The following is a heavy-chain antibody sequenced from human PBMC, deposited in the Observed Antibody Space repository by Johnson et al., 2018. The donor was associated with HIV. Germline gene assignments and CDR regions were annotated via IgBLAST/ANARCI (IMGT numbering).Heavy chain of an antibody. J-gene: IGHJ3*02. CDR1: GFTFSSYG. CDR2: ISYDGSNK. Sequence: QVQLVESGGGVVQPGRSLRLSCAASGFTFSSYGIHWVRQAPGKGLEWVAVISYDGSNKFYADSVKGRFTVSRDNSKNTVSLQMNSPRVEDTAVYYCARVRDGRENAFNIWGQGTMVTVS. V-gene: IGHV3-30*19. CDR3: ARVRDGRENAFNI. D-gene: IGHD1-26*01.